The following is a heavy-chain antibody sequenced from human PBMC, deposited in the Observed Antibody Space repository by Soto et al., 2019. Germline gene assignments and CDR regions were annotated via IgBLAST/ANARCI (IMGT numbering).Heavy chain of an antibody. J-gene: IGHJ6*02. Sequence: SVKVSCKASGFTFTSSAMQWVRQARGQRLEWIGWIVVGSGNTNYAQKFQERVTITRDMSTSTAYMELSSLRSEDTAVYYCAAAPGYCSGGSCYSYYYYYGMDVWG. CDR1: GFTFTSSA. CDR2: IVVGSGNT. CDR3: AAAPGYCSGGSCYSYYYYYGMDV. D-gene: IGHD2-15*01. V-gene: IGHV1-58*02.